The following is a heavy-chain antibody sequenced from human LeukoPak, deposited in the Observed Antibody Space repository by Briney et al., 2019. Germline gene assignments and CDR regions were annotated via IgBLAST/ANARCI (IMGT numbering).Heavy chain of an antibody. CDR1: GFTVSSNY. V-gene: IGHV3-30*03. J-gene: IGHJ3*02. CDR2: ISYDGSNK. Sequence: GGSLRLSCAASGFTVSSNYMSWVRQTPGKGLEWVAVISYDGSNKYYADSVKGRFTISRDSSKNTLYLQMNSLRAEDTAVYYCARADYYGSGTLPDAFDIWGQGTMVTVSS. D-gene: IGHD3-10*01. CDR3: ARADYYGSGTLPDAFDI.